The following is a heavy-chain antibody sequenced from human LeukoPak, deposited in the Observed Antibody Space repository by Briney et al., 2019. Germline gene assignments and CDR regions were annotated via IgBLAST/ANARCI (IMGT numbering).Heavy chain of an antibody. D-gene: IGHD2-2*01. J-gene: IGHJ5*02. CDR3: ARDLEEYQLPNWFDP. CDR2: TYYRGTT. CDR1: GASISSTSYY. Sequence: SDTLSLTCTVSGASISSTSYYWGWIRQPPGKGLEWIGSTYYRGTTYYNPSLKSRVTISVDTSKNQFSLQLSSVTAADTAVYYCARDLEEYQLPNWFDPWGQGTLVTVSS. V-gene: IGHV4-39*07.